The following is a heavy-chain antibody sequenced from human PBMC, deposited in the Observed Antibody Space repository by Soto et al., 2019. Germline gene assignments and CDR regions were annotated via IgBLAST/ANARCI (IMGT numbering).Heavy chain of an antibody. D-gene: IGHD6-13*01. Sequence: QVQLVQSGAEVKKPGASVKVSCKASGYTFTSYGISWVRQAPGQGLEWMGWISAYNGNTNYAQKLQGRVTMTTETSTRTGYMELRSLRSDDTAVDYCARAGGYSSSWFYYYGMDVCGQGTTVTVSS. V-gene: IGHV1-18*04. J-gene: IGHJ6*02. CDR3: ARAGGYSSSWFYYYGMDV. CDR2: ISAYNGNT. CDR1: GYTFTSYG.